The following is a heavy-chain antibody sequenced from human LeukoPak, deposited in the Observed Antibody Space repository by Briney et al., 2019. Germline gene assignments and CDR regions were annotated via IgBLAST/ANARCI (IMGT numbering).Heavy chain of an antibody. CDR2: ISGDGSST. J-gene: IGHJ4*02. CDR3: VRDRGTTVTTLDF. D-gene: IGHD4-11*01. V-gene: IGHV3-74*03. Sequence: GGSLRLSXAASGFIFSSYWMHWIRQVPGKRLVWVSRISGDGSSTTYADSVKGRFTISRDNAKNTLYLQMSSLRAEDTAVYYCVRDRGTTVTTLDFWGQGTVVTVSS. CDR1: GFIFSSYW.